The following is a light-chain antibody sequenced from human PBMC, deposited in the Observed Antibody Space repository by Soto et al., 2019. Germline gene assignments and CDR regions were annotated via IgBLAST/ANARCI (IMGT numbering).Light chain of an antibody. CDR2: EVN. V-gene: IGLV2-8*01. J-gene: IGLJ1*01. CDR3: SSYAGSNNFVA. CDR1: SSDFGNYNL. Sequence: QSALTQPASVSGSPGQSITISCTGTSSDFGNYNLVSWYQQHPGKVPKLILFEVNKRPSGVPDRFSGSKSGNTASLTVSGLQAEDEADYYCSSYAGSNNFVAFGSGTKLTVL.